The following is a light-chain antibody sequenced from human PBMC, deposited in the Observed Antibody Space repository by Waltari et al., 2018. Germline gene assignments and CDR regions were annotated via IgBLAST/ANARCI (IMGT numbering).Light chain of an antibody. V-gene: IGKV1-16*02. CDR2: AAS. CDR3: QQYYIVPYT. Sequence: DIQTTQSPSSLSAFVGDRVIITCRSSQAISNYVAWFQQKPGKAPKSLISAASSLQSGVPSKFSGSGSGTDFALTISSLQPEDFATYYCQQYYIVPYTFGQGTELEI. J-gene: IGKJ2*01. CDR1: QAISNY.